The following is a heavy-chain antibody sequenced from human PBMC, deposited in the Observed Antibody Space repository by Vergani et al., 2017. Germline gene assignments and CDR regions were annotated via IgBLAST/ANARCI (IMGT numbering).Heavy chain of an antibody. CDR3: AGGAAAGSPGSVRYYYGMDV. D-gene: IGHD6-13*01. V-gene: IGHV3-48*02. J-gene: IGHJ6*02. Sequence: EVQLVESGGGLVQPGGSLRLSCAASGFTFSSYSMNWVRQAPGKGLEWVSYISSISSTIYYADSVKGRFTISRDNAKNSLYLQMNSLRDEDTAVYYCAGGAAAGSPGSVRYYYGMDVWGQGTTVTVSS. CDR1: GFTFSSYS. CDR2: ISSISSTI.